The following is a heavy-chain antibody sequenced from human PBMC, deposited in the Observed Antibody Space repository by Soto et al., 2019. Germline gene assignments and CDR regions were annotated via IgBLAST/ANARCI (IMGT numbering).Heavy chain of an antibody. CDR2: LLRSGSSA. V-gene: IGHV3-23*01. D-gene: IGHD4-17*01. CDR1: GFTFRSYA. CDR3: AKDAVSGDGVWLLDS. J-gene: IGHJ5*02. Sequence: GGSLRLSCAASGFTFRSYAMSWARQAPGKGLEWVSSLLRSGSSAYYADSVKGRFTISSDISADSLYLQMDSLRAEDTAVYYCAKDAVSGDGVWLLDSWGQGTVVTVSS.